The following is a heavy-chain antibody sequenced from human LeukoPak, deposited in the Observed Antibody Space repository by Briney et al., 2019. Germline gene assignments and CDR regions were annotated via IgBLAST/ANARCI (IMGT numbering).Heavy chain of an antibody. CDR2: INHSGST. CDR1: GGSFSGYY. Sequence: PSETLSLTCAVYGGSFSGYYWSWIRQPPGKGLEWIGEINHSGSTNYNPSLKSRVTISVDTSKNLFSLKLSSVTAADTAVYYCARVRYSSGWKSYYYYYMDVWGKGTTVTVSS. D-gene: IGHD6-19*01. V-gene: IGHV4-34*01. CDR3: ARVRYSSGWKSYYYYYMDV. J-gene: IGHJ6*03.